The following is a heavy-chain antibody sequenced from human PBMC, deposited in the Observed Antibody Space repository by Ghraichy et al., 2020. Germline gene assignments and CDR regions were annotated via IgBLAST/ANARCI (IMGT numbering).Heavy chain of an antibody. V-gene: IGHV4-39*01. D-gene: IGHD6-19*01. CDR2: IYYSGST. CDR3: ARGYSSGWYLYY. Sequence: SETLSLTCTVSGGSISSSSYYWGWIRQPPGKGLEWIGSIYYSGSTYYNPSLKSRVTISVDTSKNQFSLKLSSVTAADTAVYYCARGYSSGWYLYYWGQGTLVTVSS. CDR1: GGSISSSSYY. J-gene: IGHJ4*02.